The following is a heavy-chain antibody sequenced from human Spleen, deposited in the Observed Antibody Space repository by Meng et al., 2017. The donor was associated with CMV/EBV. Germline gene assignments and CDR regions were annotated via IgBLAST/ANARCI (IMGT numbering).Heavy chain of an antibody. V-gene: IGHV3-30*04. D-gene: IGHD2-2*01. CDR3: ARHTMSVGFDY. CDR2: ISYDGNTK. J-gene: IGHJ4*02. CDR1: GFTFSSHA. Sequence: LSCAASGFTFSSHAIQWVRQAPGEGLEWVAVISYDGNTKYYADSVKGRFTISRDNSKNTLFLQMDSLRTADTAVYYCARHTMSVGFDYWGQGALVTVSS.